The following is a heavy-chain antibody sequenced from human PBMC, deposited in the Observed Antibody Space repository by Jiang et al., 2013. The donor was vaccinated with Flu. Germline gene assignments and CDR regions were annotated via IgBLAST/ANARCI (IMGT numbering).Heavy chain of an antibody. J-gene: IGHJ4*02. CDR2: ITGSGSTI. Sequence: VQLLESGGGLVKPGGSLRLSCAASGFTFSDYYMSWIRQAPGKGLEWVSYITGSGSTIYYADSVRGRFTISRDNVKNSLYLQMNSLRAEDTAVYYCASTPEVAMMGGYFDYWGQGTLVTVSS. CDR1: GFTFSDYY. V-gene: IGHV3-11*04. D-gene: IGHD5-12*01. CDR3: ASTPEVAMMGGYFDY.